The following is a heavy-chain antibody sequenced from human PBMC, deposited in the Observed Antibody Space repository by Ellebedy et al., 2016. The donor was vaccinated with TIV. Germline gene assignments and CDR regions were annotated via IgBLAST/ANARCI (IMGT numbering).Heavy chain of an antibody. J-gene: IGHJ3*02. CDR1: GLTFSSYW. Sequence: GESLKISCAASGLTFSSYWMTWVRQAPGKGLEWVANIKQDGSEKYYVDSVKGRFTISRDNAKNSLYLQMNSLRAEDTAVYYCAREQSDAFDIWGQGTMVTVSS. CDR2: IKQDGSEK. V-gene: IGHV3-7*03. CDR3: AREQSDAFDI.